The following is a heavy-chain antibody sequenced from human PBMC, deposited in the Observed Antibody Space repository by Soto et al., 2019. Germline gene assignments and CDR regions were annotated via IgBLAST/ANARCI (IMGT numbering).Heavy chain of an antibody. V-gene: IGHV3-7*05. CDR1: GFTFSTYW. CDR3: ARDWGAPRRGSAFGYYYRFGMDV. D-gene: IGHD3-16*01. J-gene: IGHJ6*02. Sequence: EVQLVESGGGLVQPGGSLRLSCAASGFTFSTYWMNWVRQAPGKGLEWVANIKEDGSEAYYVESVKGRFTISRDNAKNSLYLDMNSLRGEDTAVYYCARDWGAPRRGSAFGYYYRFGMDVWGQGTTVTVPS. CDR2: IKEDGSEA.